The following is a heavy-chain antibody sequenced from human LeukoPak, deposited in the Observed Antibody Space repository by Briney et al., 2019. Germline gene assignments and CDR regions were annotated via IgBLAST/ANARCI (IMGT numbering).Heavy chain of an antibody. D-gene: IGHD2-15*01. CDR1: GFTFSDYY. CDR2: ISSSSSYT. CDR3: ARGYSCSGGSCYFDN. Sequence: GGSLRLSCAASGFTFSDYYMSWIRQAPGKGLEWVSYISSSSSYTNYADSVKGRFTISRDNAKNSLYLQMDSLRAEDTAVYYCARGYSCSGGSCYFDNWGQGTLVTVSS. J-gene: IGHJ4*02. V-gene: IGHV3-11*06.